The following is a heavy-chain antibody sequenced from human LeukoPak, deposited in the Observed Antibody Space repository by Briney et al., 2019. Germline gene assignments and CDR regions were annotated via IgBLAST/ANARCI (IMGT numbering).Heavy chain of an antibody. CDR2: ISASDDST. V-gene: IGHV3-23*01. J-gene: IGHJ4*02. Sequence: GGPLRLSCAASGFTFSNYDMNWVRQAPGKGLEGVSTISASDDSTYYADSVKGRFTISRDKSTNTLYLQMNSLRAEDTAVYYCTKWLVRHFDNWGQGSLVTVSS. CDR3: TKWLVRHFDN. D-gene: IGHD6-19*01. CDR1: GFTFSNYD.